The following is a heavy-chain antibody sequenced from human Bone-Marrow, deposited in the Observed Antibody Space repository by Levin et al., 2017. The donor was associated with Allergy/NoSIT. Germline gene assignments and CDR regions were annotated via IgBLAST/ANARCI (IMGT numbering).Heavy chain of an antibody. CDR2: IKQDGSEK. Sequence: PGGSLRLSCVASGFTFSSYWMSWVRQAPGKGLEWVANIKQDGSEKYYVDSVKGRFTISRDNAKNSLYLQMNSLRAEDTAVYYCARVPYDFWSGYYYFDYWGQGTLVTVSS. D-gene: IGHD3-3*01. CDR1: GFTFSSYW. J-gene: IGHJ4*02. V-gene: IGHV3-7*01. CDR3: ARVPYDFWSGYYYFDY.